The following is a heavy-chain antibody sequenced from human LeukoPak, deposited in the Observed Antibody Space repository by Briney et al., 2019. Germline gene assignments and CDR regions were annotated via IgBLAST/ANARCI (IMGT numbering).Heavy chain of an antibody. CDR3: ARDDSGSYYGDY. V-gene: IGHV1-69*04. D-gene: IGHD1-26*01. Sequence: SVKDSFLASRGIFSRYVISWVRQAPGQGLAWMGSIIPIFGIANYAQKFQGRVTITADKSTSTAYMELSSLRSEDTAVYYCARDDSGSYYGDYWGQVTLVTFSS. CDR1: RGIFSRYV. J-gene: IGHJ4*02. CDR2: IIPIFGIA.